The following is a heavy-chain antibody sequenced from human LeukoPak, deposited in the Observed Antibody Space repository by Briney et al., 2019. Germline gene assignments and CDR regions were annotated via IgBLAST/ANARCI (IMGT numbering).Heavy chain of an antibody. CDR1: GYSFTSYW. Sequence: GESLKISCMGSGYSFTSYWIGWVRQMPGKGLEWMGIIYPGDSDTRYSPSFQGQVTISADKSISTAYLQWSSLKASDTAMYYCARVHGITIFGVVIRPFDYWGQGTLVTVSS. CDR3: ARVHGITIFGVVIRPFDY. D-gene: IGHD3-3*01. V-gene: IGHV5-51*01. J-gene: IGHJ4*02. CDR2: IYPGDSDT.